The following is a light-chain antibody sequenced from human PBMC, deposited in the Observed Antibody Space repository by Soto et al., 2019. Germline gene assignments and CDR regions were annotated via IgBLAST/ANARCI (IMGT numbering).Light chain of an antibody. CDR1: SSEVGGYNY. V-gene: IGLV2-14*03. CDR2: DVS. CDR3: SSYSSSSTPVV. J-gene: IGLJ2*01. Sequence: QSVLTQPASVSGSPGQSITISCTGTSSEVGGYNYVSWYQHHPGKAPKLIIYDVSNRPSGVSNRFSGSKSGNTASLTISGLQAEDEADYYCSSYSSSSTPVVFGGGTKLTVL.